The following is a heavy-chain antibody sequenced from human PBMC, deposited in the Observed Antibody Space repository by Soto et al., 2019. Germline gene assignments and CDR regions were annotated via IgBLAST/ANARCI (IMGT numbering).Heavy chain of an antibody. J-gene: IGHJ4*02. V-gene: IGHV1-8*01. CDR1: GYTFTSYD. D-gene: IGHD6-13*01. CDR2: MNANSGNT. CDR3: ARGDWQQQLGPSTVDY. Sequence: ASVKVSCKASGYTFTSYDINWVRQATGQGLEWMGWMNANSGNTGYAQKFQGRVTMTRNTSISTAYMELSSLRSEDTAVYYCARGDWQQQLGPSTVDYWGQGTLVTVSS.